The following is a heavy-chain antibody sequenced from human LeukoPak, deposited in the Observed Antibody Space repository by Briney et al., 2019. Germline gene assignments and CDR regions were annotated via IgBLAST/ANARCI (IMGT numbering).Heavy chain of an antibody. D-gene: IGHD6-19*01. CDR1: GGSISSSSYY. CDR3: ARHAEDSSGWYLNRDYYYYGMDV. J-gene: IGHJ6*02. CDR2: IYYSGST. V-gene: IGHV4-39*01. Sequence: PSETLSLTCTVSGGSISSSSYYWGWIRQPPGKGLEWIGSIYYSGSTYYNPSLKSRVTISVDTSKNQFSLKLSSVTAADTAVYYCARHAEDSSGWYLNRDYYYYGMDVWGQGTTVTVSS.